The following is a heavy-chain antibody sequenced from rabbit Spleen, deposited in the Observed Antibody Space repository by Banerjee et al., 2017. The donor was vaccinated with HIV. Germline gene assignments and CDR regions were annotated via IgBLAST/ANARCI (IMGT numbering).Heavy chain of an antibody. J-gene: IGHJ4*01. D-gene: IGHD1-1*01. CDR3: ARDITNTGGDAFDL. V-gene: IGHV1S40*01. Sequence: QSLEESGGDLVKPGASLTLTCTASGFSFSSSYDMCWVRQAPGKGLEWIACIDVAKSGDTYYTNWAKGRFTISKTSSTTVALQVPSLTAADTATYFCARDITNTGGDAFDLWGPGTLVTVS. CDR2: IDVAKSGDT. CDR1: GFSFSSSYD.